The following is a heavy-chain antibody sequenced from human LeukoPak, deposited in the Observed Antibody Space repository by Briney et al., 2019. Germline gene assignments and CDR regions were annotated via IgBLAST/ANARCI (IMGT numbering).Heavy chain of an antibody. CDR2: IYYSGST. J-gene: IGHJ4*02. CDR1: GGSISSYY. V-gene: IGHV4-59*01. Sequence: PSETLPLTCTVSGGSISSYYWSWIRQPPGKGLEWIGYIYYSGSTNYNPSLKSRVTISVDTSKNQFSLKLSSVTAADTAVYYCARDRIAAAGNDYFDYWGQGTLVTVSS. D-gene: IGHD6-13*01. CDR3: ARDRIAAAGNDYFDY.